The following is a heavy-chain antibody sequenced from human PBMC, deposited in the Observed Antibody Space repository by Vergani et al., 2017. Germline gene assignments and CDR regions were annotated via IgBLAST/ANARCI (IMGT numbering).Heavy chain of an antibody. J-gene: IGHJ4*02. CDR3: ARYRDYGDSEMDY. CDR2: ISAYNGNT. V-gene: IGHV1-18*01. D-gene: IGHD4-17*01. Sequence: QVQLVQSGAEVKKPGASVTVSCKASGYTFTSYGISWVRQAPGQGLEWMGWISAYNGNTNYAQKLQGRVTRTTDTSTSTAYMELRSLSSDDTAVYYGARYRDYGDSEMDYWGQGTLVTVSS. CDR1: GYTFTSYG.